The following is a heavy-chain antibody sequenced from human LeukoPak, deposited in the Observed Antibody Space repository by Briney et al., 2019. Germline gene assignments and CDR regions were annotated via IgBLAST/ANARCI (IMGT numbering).Heavy chain of an antibody. CDR3: AKSGDRGSYNWFDP. CDR1: GFTFSSYG. CDR2: ISYDGSNK. D-gene: IGHD3-10*01. J-gene: IGHJ5*02. Sequence: GGSLRLSCAASGFTFSSYGMYWVRQAPGKGLEGVAVISYDGSNKYYADSVKGRFTISRDNSKNTLYLQMNSLRAEDTAVYYCAKSGDRGSYNWFDPWGQGTLVTVSS. V-gene: IGHV3-30*18.